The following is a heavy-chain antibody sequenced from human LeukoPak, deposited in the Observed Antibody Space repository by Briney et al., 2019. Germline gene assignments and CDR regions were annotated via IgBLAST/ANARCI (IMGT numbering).Heavy chain of an antibody. CDR2: ISAYSTYNGNT. CDR3: TRDLGQWLLQGIFFDY. D-gene: IGHD5-12*01. V-gene: IGHV1-18*01. J-gene: IGHJ4*02. CDR1: GYTFTSYG. Sequence: ASVKVSCKASGYTFTSYGISWVRQAPGQGPEWMGWISAYSTYNGNTNYAQKFQGRVTMTTDTSTSTAYKELRSLRSDDTAAYYCTRDLGQWLLQGIFFDYWGQGTLVTVSS.